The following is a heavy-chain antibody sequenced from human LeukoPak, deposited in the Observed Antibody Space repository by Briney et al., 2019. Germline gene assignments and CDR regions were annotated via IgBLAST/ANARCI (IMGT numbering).Heavy chain of an antibody. CDR3: ARGGDLIAAASYYFDY. Sequence: GASVKVSCKASGYTFTSYDINWVRQATGQGLEWMGWMNPNSGNTGYAQKFQGRVTMTRNTSISTAYMELSSLRSEDTAVYYCARGGDLIAAASYYFDYWGQGTLVTVSS. CDR1: GYTFTSYD. CDR2: MNPNSGNT. V-gene: IGHV1-8*01. D-gene: IGHD6-13*01. J-gene: IGHJ4*02.